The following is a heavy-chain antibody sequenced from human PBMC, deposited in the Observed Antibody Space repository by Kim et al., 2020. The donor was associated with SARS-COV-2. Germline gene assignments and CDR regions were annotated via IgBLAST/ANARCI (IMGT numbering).Heavy chain of an antibody. V-gene: IGHV3-48*03. CDR2: ISSSGSTI. CDR3: ATDITIFGVVPTENDY. Sequence: GGSLRLSCAASGFTFSSYEMNWVRQAPGKGLEWVSYISSSGSTIYYADSVKGRFTISRDNAKNSLYLQMNSLRAEDTAVYYCATDITIFGVVPTENDYWGQGTLVTVSS. CDR1: GFTFSSYE. D-gene: IGHD3-3*01. J-gene: IGHJ4*02.